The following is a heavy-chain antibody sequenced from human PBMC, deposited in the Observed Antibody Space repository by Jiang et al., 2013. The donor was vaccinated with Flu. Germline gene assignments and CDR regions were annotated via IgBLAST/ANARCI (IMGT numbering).Heavy chain of an antibody. Sequence: QLVEVWGRRGPAWRSLRLSCAASGFTFSSYGMHWVRQAPGKGLEWVAVISYDGSNKYYADSVKGRFTISRDNSKNTLYLQMNSLRAEDTAVYYCAKDWDYDSSGYYPINGGDYWGQGTLVTVSS. J-gene: IGHJ4*02. CDR3: AKDWDYDSSGYYPINGGDY. CDR2: ISYDGSNK. V-gene: IGHV3-30*18. CDR1: GFTFSSYG. D-gene: IGHD3-22*01.